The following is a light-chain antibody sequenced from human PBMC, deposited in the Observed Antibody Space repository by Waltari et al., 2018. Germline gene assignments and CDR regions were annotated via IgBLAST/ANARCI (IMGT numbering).Light chain of an antibody. V-gene: IGKV1-39*01. Sequence: DNQMTKSTSSLSETEGDRITITCRTSQSISSYLNWYKQKPGKAHKLLIYAASSLKSGVPSRFSGSGSGTDFTLTISSLQPEDCATYYCQQSYSTPFGGGTKVEIK. CDR1: QSISSY. CDR2: AAS. J-gene: IGKJ4*01. CDR3: QQSYSTP.